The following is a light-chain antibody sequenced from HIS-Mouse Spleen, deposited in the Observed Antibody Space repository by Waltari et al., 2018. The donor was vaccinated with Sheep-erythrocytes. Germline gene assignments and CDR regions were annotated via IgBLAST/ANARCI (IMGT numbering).Light chain of an antibody. V-gene: IGLV2-8*01. J-gene: IGLJ1*01. CDR3: SSYAGSNDYV. CDR1: SSDVGSYNL. Sequence: QSALTQPRSVSGSPGQSITISCTGTSSDVGSYNLVSWYQPHPGKAPNHMIYEGSKRPSGFPDRFSVSKSGNTSSLTDDRLQAEDEADYYCSSYAGSNDYVFGTGTKVTVL. CDR2: EGS.